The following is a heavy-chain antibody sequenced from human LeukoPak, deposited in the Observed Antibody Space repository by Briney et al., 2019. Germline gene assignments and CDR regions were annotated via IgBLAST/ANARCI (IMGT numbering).Heavy chain of an antibody. CDR3: ARGFGYTLR. CDR1: VFTFSSYE. CDR2: ISSSGSTI. D-gene: IGHD3-10*01. Sequence: GGTLRLSGAASVFTFSSYEMNWVRQAPGKGLEWVSYISSSGSTIYYADSVKGRFTISRDNAKNSLYLQMNSLRAEDTAVYYCARGFGYTLRWGQGTLVTASS. J-gene: IGHJ4*02. V-gene: IGHV3-48*03.